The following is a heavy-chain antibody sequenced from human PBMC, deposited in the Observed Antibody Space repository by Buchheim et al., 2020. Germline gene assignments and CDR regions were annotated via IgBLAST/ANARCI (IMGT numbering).Heavy chain of an antibody. D-gene: IGHD1-26*01. CDR2: ISGNGGKS. Sequence: EVQLAESGGGLVQPGGSLRLSCAASGFTFTNYAMSWVRQAPGKGLDWVSTISGNGGKSYYADSVKGRFTISRDTSNDTACLRINRLRAEDPAVYYCAGREGGFDYWGQGTL. CDR3: AGREGGFDY. CDR1: GFTFTNYA. V-gene: IGHV3-23*04. J-gene: IGHJ4*02.